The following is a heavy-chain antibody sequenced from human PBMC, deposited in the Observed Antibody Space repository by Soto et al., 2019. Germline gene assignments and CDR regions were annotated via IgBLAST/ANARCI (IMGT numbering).Heavy chain of an antibody. CDR3: ARFPLDSSGIFDY. CDR2: IYYSGST. Sequence: SETLSLTCTVSGGSISSYYWSWIRQPPGKGLEWIGSIYYSGSTNYNPSLKSRVTISVDTSKNQFSLKLSSVTAADTAVYYCARFPLDSSGIFDYWGQGTLVTVSS. D-gene: IGHD3-22*01. J-gene: IGHJ4*02. V-gene: IGHV4-59*08. CDR1: GGSISSYY.